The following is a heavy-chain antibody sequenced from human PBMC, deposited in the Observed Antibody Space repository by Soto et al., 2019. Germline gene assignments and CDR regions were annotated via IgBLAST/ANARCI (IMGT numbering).Heavy chain of an antibody. CDR3: ARGGERDV. Sequence: EVLLLESGGGLVQPGGSLRLSCEASGFSFSSFAMNWVRQAPGKGLEWVSAIGDSGASTYYADSVKGRFTISRDNSRNTLYLQLNSLRAEDTAVYYGARGGERDVWGNGTRVTVSS. CDR2: IGDSGAST. D-gene: IGHD3-16*01. V-gene: IGHV3-23*01. J-gene: IGHJ6*04. CDR1: GFSFSSFA.